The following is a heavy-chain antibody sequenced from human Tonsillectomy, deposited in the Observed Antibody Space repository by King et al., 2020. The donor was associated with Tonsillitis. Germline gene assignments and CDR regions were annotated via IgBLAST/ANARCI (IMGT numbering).Heavy chain of an antibody. Sequence: VQLVESGGGLFKPGGSLRLSCAASGFTFSTFSMNWVRQAPGRGLEWVSFISGSSAYSEYADSVKGRFTVSRDNAKNSLFLQMNSLRAEDTAIYYCARDLGRLSGSYFDYWGQGTPVTVSS. CDR3: ARDLGRLSGSYFDY. D-gene: IGHD1-26*01. CDR2: ISGSSAYS. J-gene: IGHJ4*02. CDR1: GFTFSTFS. V-gene: IGHV3-21*01.